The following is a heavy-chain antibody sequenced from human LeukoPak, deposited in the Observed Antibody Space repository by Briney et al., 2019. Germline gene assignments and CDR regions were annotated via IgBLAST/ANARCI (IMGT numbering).Heavy chain of an antibody. J-gene: IGHJ4*02. V-gene: IGHV3-9*01. CDR3: AKDPMITFGGVIPYYFDY. Sequence: SLRLSCAASGFTFSSYAMSWVRQAPGKGLEWVSGISWNSGSIGYADSVKGRFTISRDNAKNSLYLQMNSLRAEDTALYYCAKDPMITFGGVIPYYFDYWGQGTLVTVSS. CDR1: GFTFSSYA. D-gene: IGHD3-16*02. CDR2: ISWNSGSI.